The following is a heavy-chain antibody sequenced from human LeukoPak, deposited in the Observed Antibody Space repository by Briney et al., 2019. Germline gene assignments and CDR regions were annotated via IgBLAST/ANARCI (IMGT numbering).Heavy chain of an antibody. J-gene: IGHJ4*02. CDR3: GGIATAGTVDF. V-gene: IGHV4-59*01. CDR1: GGSISSYY. D-gene: IGHD6-13*01. Sequence: SETLSLTCTVSGGSISSYYWSWIRQPPGKGLEWIGYIYDIGSTSYNPSLKSRVTISVDTSSNQFSLMLTSVTAADTAVYYCGGIATAGTVDFWGRGALVTVSS. CDR2: IYDIGST.